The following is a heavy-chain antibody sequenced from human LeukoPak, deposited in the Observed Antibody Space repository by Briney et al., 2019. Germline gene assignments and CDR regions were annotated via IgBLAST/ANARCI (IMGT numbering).Heavy chain of an antibody. CDR2: INPDSGGT. CDR3: ARWTTTYLDY. J-gene: IGHJ4*02. Sequence: GASVKVSCKASGYTFTGYYMHWVRQAPGQGLEWMGWINPDSGGTNYAQKFQGRVTMTRDTSISTAYMELSSLRSEDSAVYYCARWTTTYLDYWGQGTLVTVSS. V-gene: IGHV1-2*02. CDR1: GYTFTGYY. D-gene: IGHD4-11*01.